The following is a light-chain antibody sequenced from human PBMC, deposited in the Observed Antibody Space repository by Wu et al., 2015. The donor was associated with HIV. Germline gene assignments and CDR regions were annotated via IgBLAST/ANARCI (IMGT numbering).Light chain of an antibody. V-gene: IGKV3-11*01. CDR2: DAS. CDR3: QQYTSSPIT. J-gene: IGKJ5*01. CDR1: QSVYSY. Sequence: EIVLTQSPATLSLSPGERATLSCRASQSVYSYLAWYQQRPGQAPRLLIIDASNRATGIPTRFSGGGSGTDFTLTISSLEPEDFAVYSCQQYTSSPITFGQGTRL.